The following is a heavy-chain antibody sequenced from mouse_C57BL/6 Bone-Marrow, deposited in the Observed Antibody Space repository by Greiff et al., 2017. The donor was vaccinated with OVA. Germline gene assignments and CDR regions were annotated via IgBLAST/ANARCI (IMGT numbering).Heavy chain of an antibody. Sequence: DVMLVESGGGLVQPGGSLSLSCAASGFTFTDYYMSWVRQPPGKALEWLGFIRNKANGYTTEYSASVKGRFTISRDNSQSILYLQMNALRAEDSATYYCARSTYGSTDYWGQGTTLTVSS. J-gene: IGHJ2*01. CDR2: IRNKANGYTT. CDR3: ARSTYGSTDY. D-gene: IGHD1-1*01. V-gene: IGHV7-3*01. CDR1: GFTFTDYY.